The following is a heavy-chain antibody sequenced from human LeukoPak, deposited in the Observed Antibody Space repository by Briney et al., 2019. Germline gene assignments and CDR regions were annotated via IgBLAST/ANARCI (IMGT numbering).Heavy chain of an antibody. CDR1: GLTFSSYA. CDR2: ISYDGSNK. V-gene: IGHV3-30*04. D-gene: IGHD3-3*01. CDR3: ARGSGFYGMDV. J-gene: IGHJ6*04. Sequence: GGSLRLSCAASGLTFSSYAMHWVRQAPGKGLEWVAVISYDGSNKYYADSVKGRFTISRDNSKNTLYLQMNSLRAEDTAVYYCARGSGFYGMDVWGKGTTVTVSS.